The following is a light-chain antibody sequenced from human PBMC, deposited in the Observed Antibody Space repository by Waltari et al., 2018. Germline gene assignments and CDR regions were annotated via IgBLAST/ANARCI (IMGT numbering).Light chain of an antibody. J-gene: IGKJ1*01. CDR2: AAS. CDR3: QHYVRLPAT. V-gene: IGKV3-20*01. Sequence: EIVLTQSPGPLSLATGERATLSCRASQSVSRTLAWYQQKPGQAPSLLIYAASTRATGIPDRFSGSGSGTDFSLTISRLEPEDFAVYYCQHYVRLPATFGQGTKVEIK. CDR1: QSVSRT.